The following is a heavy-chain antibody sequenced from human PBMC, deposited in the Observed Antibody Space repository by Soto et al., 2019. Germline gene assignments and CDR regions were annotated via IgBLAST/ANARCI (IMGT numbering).Heavy chain of an antibody. D-gene: IGHD1-7*01. J-gene: IGHJ5*02. V-gene: IGHV1-18*01. CDR2: ISAYNGNT. CDR3: ARDRGYNWNYGWFDP. CDR1: GYTFTSYG. Sequence: QVQLVQSGAEVKKPGASVKVSCKASGYTFTSYGISWVRQAPGQGLEWMGRISAYNGNTNYAQKLQGRVTMTTDTTTSTALMGPGSLRSHDTAVYYCARDRGYNWNYGWFDPWGQGTLVTVSS.